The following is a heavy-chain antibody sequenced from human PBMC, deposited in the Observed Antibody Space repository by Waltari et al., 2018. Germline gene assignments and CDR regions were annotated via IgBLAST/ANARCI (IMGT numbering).Heavy chain of an antibody. Sequence: EVQLVQSGAEVKKPRATVKISCKASGYTFTDYYMHWVQQAPGKGLEWMGRGEPEDGETIYAEKCPGRVTRTADTSTDTAYMERSSLRSEDTAVYYGATTGPFIAARPFDYWGQGTLVTVSS. CDR2: GEPEDGET. D-gene: IGHD6-6*01. V-gene: IGHV1-69-2*01. CDR1: GYTFTDYY. J-gene: IGHJ4*02. CDR3: ATTGPFIAARPFDY.